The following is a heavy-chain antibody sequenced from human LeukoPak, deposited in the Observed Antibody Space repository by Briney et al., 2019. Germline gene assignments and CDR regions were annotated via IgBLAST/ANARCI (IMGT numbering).Heavy chain of an antibody. Sequence: SVKVSCKASGGTFSSYAISWVRQAPGQGLEWMGRIIPTFGIANYAQKFQGRVTITADKSTSTAYMELSSLRSEDTAVYYCARDISSLPSWGQGTLVTVSS. CDR3: ARDISSLPS. J-gene: IGHJ5*02. D-gene: IGHD3-10*01. V-gene: IGHV1-69*04. CDR1: GGTFSSYA. CDR2: IIPTFGIA.